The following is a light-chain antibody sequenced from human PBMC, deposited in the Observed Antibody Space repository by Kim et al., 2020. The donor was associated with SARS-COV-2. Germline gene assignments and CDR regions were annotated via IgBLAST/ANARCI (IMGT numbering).Light chain of an antibody. CDR2: DVT. Sequence: GQSVTISCTGTGRDVGGYTCVSWYQYHPGKAPKLLIYDVTKRPSGVPDRFSGSKFGNTASLTISRLQPEDEADYYCCSYAVTYTLVFGGGTKLTVL. V-gene: IGLV2-11*01. CDR3: CSYAVTYTLV. J-gene: IGLJ3*02. CDR1: GRDVGGYTC.